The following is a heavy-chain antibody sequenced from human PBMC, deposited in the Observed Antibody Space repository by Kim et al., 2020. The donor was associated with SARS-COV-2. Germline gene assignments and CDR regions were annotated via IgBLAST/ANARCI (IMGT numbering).Heavy chain of an antibody. J-gene: IGHJ6*02. CDR3: VKGANLWYYNGIDV. Sequence: GGSLRLSCAASRFTFSSYAMTWVRQAPGKGLEWVSTISGSGDKTYYADSVKGRFTISRDNAKNTMYLQMNNLRVEDTAVYDCVKGANLWYYNGIDVWGQGTTVTVSS. D-gene: IGHD3-10*01. V-gene: IGHV3-23*01. CDR2: ISGSGDKT. CDR1: RFTFSSYA.